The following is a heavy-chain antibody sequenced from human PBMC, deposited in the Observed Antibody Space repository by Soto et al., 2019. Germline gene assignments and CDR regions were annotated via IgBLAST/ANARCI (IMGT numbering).Heavy chain of an antibody. CDR1: GFTFSSYA. CDR2: ISGSGGST. D-gene: IGHD3-3*01. J-gene: IGHJ6*02. V-gene: IGHV3-23*01. Sequence: GGSLRLSCAASGFTFSSYALSWVRQAPGKGLEWVSAISGSGGSTYYADSVKGRFTISRDNSKNTLYLQMNSLRADDTALYYCAKEGYDFWSGYYGYYGMDVWGQGT. CDR3: AKEGYDFWSGYYGYYGMDV.